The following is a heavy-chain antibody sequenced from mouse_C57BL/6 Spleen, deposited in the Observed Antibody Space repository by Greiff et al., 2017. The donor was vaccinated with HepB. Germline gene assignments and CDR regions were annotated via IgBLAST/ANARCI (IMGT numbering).Heavy chain of an antibody. Sequence: EVQLVESGPGLVKPSQSLSLTCSVTGYSITSGYYWNWIRQFPGNKLEWMGYISYDGSNNYNPSLKNRISITRDTSKNQFFLKLNSVTTEDTATYYCARDDGWMDYWGQGTSVTVSS. CDR2: ISYDGSN. CDR3: ARDDGWMDY. J-gene: IGHJ4*01. D-gene: IGHD2-3*01. V-gene: IGHV3-6*01. CDR1: GYSITSGYY.